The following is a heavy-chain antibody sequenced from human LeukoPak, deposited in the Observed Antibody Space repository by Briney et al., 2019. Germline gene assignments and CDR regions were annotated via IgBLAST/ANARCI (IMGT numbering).Heavy chain of an antibody. CDR3: AKGVVVVPAAIPQDY. V-gene: IGHV3-30*02. CDR2: IRYDGSNK. D-gene: IGHD2-2*01. Sequence: PGGSLRPSCAASGFTFSSYGMHWVRQAPGKGLEWVAFIRYDGSNKYYADSVKGRFTISRDNSKNTLYLQMNSLRAEDTAVYYCAKGVVVVPAAIPQDYWGQGTLVTVSS. J-gene: IGHJ4*02. CDR1: GFTFSSYG.